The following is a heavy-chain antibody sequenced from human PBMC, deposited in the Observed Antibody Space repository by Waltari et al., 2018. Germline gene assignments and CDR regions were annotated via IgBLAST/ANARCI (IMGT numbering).Heavy chain of an antibody. J-gene: IGHJ3*01. V-gene: IGHV3-53*01. D-gene: IGHD3-3*01. CDR3: AKDVVGYTWDEGVDTIDV. Sequence: EIELVESGGGLSPSGGSLKLSCAASGFSVSSSFRTWVRRAPGKGLECVAILYSAGATYYSQSVRGRFLIARDNSKNILYLQMDDLTAEDTAVYYCAKDVVGYTWDEGVDTIDVWGQGAEVVVSS. CDR1: GFSVSSSF. CDR2: LYSAGAT.